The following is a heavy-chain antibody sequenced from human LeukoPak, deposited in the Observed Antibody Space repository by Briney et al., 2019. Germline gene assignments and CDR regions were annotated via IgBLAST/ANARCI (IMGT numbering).Heavy chain of an antibody. CDR3: ARETPDSSTWTVFDY. CDR2: ITLSSTTI. V-gene: IGHV3-48*01. Sequence: GGSLRLSCAASGFTFSSYGMHWVRQAPGKGLEWISYITLSSTTIYYADSVKGRFTISRDNAENSLYLQMNSLRAEDTAMYYCARETPDSSTWTVFDYWGQGTLVTVSS. D-gene: IGHD6-13*01. CDR1: GFTFSSYG. J-gene: IGHJ4*02.